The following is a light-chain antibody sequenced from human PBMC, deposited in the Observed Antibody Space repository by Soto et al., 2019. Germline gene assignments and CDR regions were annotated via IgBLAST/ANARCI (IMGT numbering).Light chain of an antibody. V-gene: IGLV2-14*01. CDR2: DVS. Sequence: QSVLTXPASVSGSPGQSITISCTGTSSDVGGYNYVSWYQQHPGKAPKLMIYDVSNRPSGVSNRFSGSKSGNTASLTISGLQAEDEADYYCSSYTSSSTPLVFGTGTKVTVL. CDR3: SSYTSSSTPLV. J-gene: IGLJ1*01. CDR1: SSDVGGYNY.